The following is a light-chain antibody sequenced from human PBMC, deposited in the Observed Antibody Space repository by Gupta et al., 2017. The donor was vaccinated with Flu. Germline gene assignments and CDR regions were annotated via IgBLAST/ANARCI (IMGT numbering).Light chain of an antibody. Sequence: DIVMTQSPLSLSVPSGQPASISCKSSQSLLHSDGKTYLFWYLQKEGQPPQLLIYEVSNRFSGVPDRISGSGSGTDFTLKISRVEAEDVGIYYCLQSIQFPFTFGGGTKVEIK. CDR1: QSLLHSDGKTY. J-gene: IGKJ4*01. V-gene: IGKV2D-29*01. CDR2: EVS. CDR3: LQSIQFPFT.